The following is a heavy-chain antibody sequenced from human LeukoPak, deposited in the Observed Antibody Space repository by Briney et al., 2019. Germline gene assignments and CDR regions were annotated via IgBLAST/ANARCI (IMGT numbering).Heavy chain of an antibody. CDR1: GYTFTSYY. Sequence: GASVKVSCKASGYTFTSYYMHWVRQAPGQGLEWMGIINPSGGSTSYAQKFQGRVTMTRDTSTSTVYMELSSLRSEDTAGYYCARAYIVVVPAARGNWFDPWGQGTLVTVSS. J-gene: IGHJ5*02. CDR3: ARAYIVVVPAARGNWFDP. CDR2: INPSGGST. D-gene: IGHD2-2*01. V-gene: IGHV1-46*03.